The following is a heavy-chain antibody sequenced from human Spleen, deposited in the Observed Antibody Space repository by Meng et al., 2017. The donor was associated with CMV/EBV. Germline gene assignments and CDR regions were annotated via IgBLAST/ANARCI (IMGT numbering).Heavy chain of an antibody. V-gene: IGHV3-30*02. D-gene: IGHD3-22*01. Sequence: LSLTCAATGFTFNSYGMHWVRQAPGKGLEWVALIRYDGSNKYYADSVKGRFTISRDNSKNTLYLQMNSLRPEDTAVYYCARESAPYYYDLNWLDSWGQGTLVTVSS. J-gene: IGHJ5*01. CDR1: GFTFNSYG. CDR2: IRYDGSNK. CDR3: ARESAPYYYDLNWLDS.